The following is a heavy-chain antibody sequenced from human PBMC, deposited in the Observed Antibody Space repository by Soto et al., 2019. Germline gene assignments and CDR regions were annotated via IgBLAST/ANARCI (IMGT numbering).Heavy chain of an antibody. Sequence: EVQLVESGGGLLKPGGSLRLSCAASGFTFSSYSMNWVRQAPGKGLEWVASISSSSSYVDYADSVKGRFTMSRDNAKNSLYRQMNILRAEDTAVYYCASEALGSWGQGTLVTVSS. CDR1: GFTFSSYS. D-gene: IGHD2-15*01. CDR2: ISSSSSYV. J-gene: IGHJ4*02. CDR3: ASEALGS. V-gene: IGHV3-21*01.